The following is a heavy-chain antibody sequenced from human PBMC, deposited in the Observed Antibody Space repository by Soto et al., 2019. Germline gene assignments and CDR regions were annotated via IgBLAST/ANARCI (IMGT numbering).Heavy chain of an antibody. V-gene: IGHV1-69*02. CDR2: INPISGIT. CDR3: ATIHDAFDI. J-gene: IGHJ3*02. Sequence: GASVKVSCTASGGTFSSYTSSWVRQAPGQGLEWMGRINPISGITNYAQKFQGWVTMTRDKSTSTAYMELSRLRSDDTAVYYCATIHDAFDIWGQGTMVTVSS. CDR1: GGTFSSYT.